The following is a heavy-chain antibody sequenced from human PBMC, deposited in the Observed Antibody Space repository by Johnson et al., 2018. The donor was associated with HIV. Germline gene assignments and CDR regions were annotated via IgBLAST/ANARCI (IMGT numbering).Heavy chain of an antibody. Sequence: QVQLVESGGGVVQPGTSLRLSCAASGFTFSSYALHWVRQAPGKGLVWVALISYDGTYKSYADSVKGRFPISRDNSNNTLYLQMTNLRADDTAVFYCATVGRLTATAQSAFDIWGQGTMVMVSS. V-gene: IGHV3-30*04. CDR1: GFTFSSYA. J-gene: IGHJ3*02. CDR2: ISYDGTYK. D-gene: IGHD1-7*01. CDR3: ATVGRLTATAQSAFDI.